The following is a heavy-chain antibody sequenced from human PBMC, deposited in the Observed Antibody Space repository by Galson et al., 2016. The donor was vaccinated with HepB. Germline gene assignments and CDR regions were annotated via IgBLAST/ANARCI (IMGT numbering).Heavy chain of an antibody. CDR3: ARDTFYYESSGYYFSSEPYGMDV. Sequence: SVKVSCKASGYTFTSYGMNWVRQAPGQGLEWMGWISGHNGATNYAQKFQGRVTMTTDTSTSTASMELRSLRSDDTAVYYCARDTFYYESSGYYFSSEPYGMDVWGQGTTVTVSS. CDR1: GYTFTSYG. D-gene: IGHD3-22*01. J-gene: IGHJ6*02. V-gene: IGHV1-18*01. CDR2: ISGHNGAT.